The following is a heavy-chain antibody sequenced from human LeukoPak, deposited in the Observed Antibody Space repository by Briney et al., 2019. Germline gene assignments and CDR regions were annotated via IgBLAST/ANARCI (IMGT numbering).Heavy chain of an antibody. CDR2: INPSGGST. CDR1: GGTFSSYA. J-gene: IGHJ4*02. Sequence: ASVKVSCKASGGTFSSYAISWVRQAPGQGLEWMGIINPSGGSTSYAQKFQGRVTMTRDTSTSTVYMELSSLRSEDTAVYYCARDGFLLTGYSSGCLDYWGQGTLVTVSS. D-gene: IGHD6-19*01. V-gene: IGHV1-46*01. CDR3: ARDGFLLTGYSSGCLDY.